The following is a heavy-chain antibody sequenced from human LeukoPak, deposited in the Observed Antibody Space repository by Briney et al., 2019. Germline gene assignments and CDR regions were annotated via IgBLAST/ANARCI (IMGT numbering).Heavy chain of an antibody. CDR2: INHSGST. V-gene: IGHV4-34*01. J-gene: IGHJ3*02. D-gene: IGHD3-22*01. CDR1: GGSFSGYY. Sequence: PSETLSLTCAVYGGSFSGYYWSWIRQPPGKGLEWIGEINHSGSTNYNPSLKSRVTISVDTSKNQFSLKLSSVTAADTAVYYCARDPSYYDSSGYLDAFDIWGQGTMVTVSS. CDR3: ARDPSYYDSSGYLDAFDI.